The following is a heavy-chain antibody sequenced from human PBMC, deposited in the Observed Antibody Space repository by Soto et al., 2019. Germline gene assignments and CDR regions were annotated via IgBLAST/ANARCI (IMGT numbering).Heavy chain of an antibody. CDR2: VIPVFNTS. J-gene: IGHJ4*02. D-gene: IGHD4-17*01. CDR1: GGAFGRYS. V-gene: IGHV1-69*01. Sequence: QVQLEQSGPEVKRPGTSVMVSCKASGGAFGRYSVSWVRQAPGQGLEWIGGVIPVFNTSNYSLKFQGRVAIFADLSTNTVFMELRSLRSEDTALYYCARGDEMTAVTIFEYWGQGTLVTVSS. CDR3: ARGDEMTAVTIFEY.